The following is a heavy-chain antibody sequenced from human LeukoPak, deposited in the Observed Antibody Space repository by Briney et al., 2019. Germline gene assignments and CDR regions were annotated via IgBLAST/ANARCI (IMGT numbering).Heavy chain of an antibody. V-gene: IGHV1-69*04. D-gene: IGHD1-26*01. J-gene: IGHJ3*02. CDR1: GYTFTASC. CDR2: IIPILGIA. Sequence: AASVKVSCKASGYTFTASCIHWVRQAPGQGLEWMGRIIPILGIANYAQKFQGRVTITADKSTSTAYMELSSLRSEDTAVYYCARDRSGSYPHDAFDIWGQGTMVTVSS. CDR3: ARDRSGSYPHDAFDI.